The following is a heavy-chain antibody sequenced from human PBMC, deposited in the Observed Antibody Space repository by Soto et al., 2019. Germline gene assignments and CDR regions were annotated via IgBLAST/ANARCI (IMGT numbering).Heavy chain of an antibody. V-gene: IGHV3-30-3*01. CDR3: ARRLTPSVTAMGY. D-gene: IGHD2-21*02. Sequence: QVQLVESGGGVVQPGRSLRLSCSASGSTFSDYAINWVRQAPGKGLEWGASISGDGINKYIANSVKGRFIISRDNSKNTVLLQVSSLGPEDTAVYYCARRLTPSVTAMGYWGQGTLVTVSS. CDR2: ISGDGINK. CDR1: GSTFSDYA. J-gene: IGHJ4*02.